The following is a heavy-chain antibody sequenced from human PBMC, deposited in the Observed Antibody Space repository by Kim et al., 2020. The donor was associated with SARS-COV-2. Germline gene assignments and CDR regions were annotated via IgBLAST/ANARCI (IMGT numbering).Heavy chain of an antibody. CDR3: ARQKTYYYDSSGYYEFDY. V-gene: IGHV3-48*02. Sequence: KRRFPISRDNAKNSLYLQMNSLRDEDTAVYYCARQKTYYYDSSGYYEFDYWGQGTLVTVSS. J-gene: IGHJ4*02. D-gene: IGHD3-22*01.